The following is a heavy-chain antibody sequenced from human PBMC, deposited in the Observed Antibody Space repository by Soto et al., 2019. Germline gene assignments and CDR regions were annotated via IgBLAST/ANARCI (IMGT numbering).Heavy chain of an antibody. CDR2: TFYRSKWYN. J-gene: IGHJ6*02. Sequence: SQTLSLTCVISGDSVSSNSAGWNWSRQSPSRGLEWLGRTFYRSKWYNDYAVSLKGRISSNADTSKNQFSLQLNSVTPEDTAVYYCARVEYTKYEYYYALDVCAQATTVTVSS. CDR1: GDSVSSNSAG. D-gene: IGHD2-8*01. V-gene: IGHV6-1*01. CDR3: ARVEYTKYEYYYALDV.